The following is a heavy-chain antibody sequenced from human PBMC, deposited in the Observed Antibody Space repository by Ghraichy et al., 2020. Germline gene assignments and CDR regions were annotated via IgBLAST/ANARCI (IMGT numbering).Heavy chain of an antibody. D-gene: IGHD6-6*01. CDR3: SRDPRTYSSSSYYYYYGMDV. J-gene: IGHJ6*01. Sequence: GALRLSCAASGFTFSSYSMNWVRQAPGKGLEWVSYISSSSSTIYYADSVKGRFTISRDNAKHSLYLQMNSLRDEDTAVYYCSRDPRTYSSSSYYYYYGMDVWRQATKV. V-gene: IGHV3-48*02. CDR1: GFTFSSYS. CDR2: ISSSSSTI.